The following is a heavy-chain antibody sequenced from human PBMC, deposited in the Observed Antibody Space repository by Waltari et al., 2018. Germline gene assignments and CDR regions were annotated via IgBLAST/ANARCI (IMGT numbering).Heavy chain of an antibody. CDR3: ARDRFAYSSSWYGTGWFDP. J-gene: IGHJ5*02. D-gene: IGHD6-13*01. CDR2: IQHSVCT. V-gene: IGHV4-38-2*02. Sequence: QVQLQESGPGLVKPSETLSLTCAVSGYSISSGYYWGWIRQAPGKGLEWIGGIQHSVCTYYNPSLTSRVTISVDTSKNQFSLKLSSVTAADTAVYYCARDRFAYSSSWYGTGWFDPWGQGTLVTVSS. CDR1: GYSISSGYY.